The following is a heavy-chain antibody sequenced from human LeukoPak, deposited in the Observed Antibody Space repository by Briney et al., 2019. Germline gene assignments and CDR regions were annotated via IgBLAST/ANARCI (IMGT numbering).Heavy chain of an antibody. CDR1: RGTFSSYA. CDR3: ATVRRGYSYLFI. Sequence: ASVKVSCRASRGTFSSYAIIWVRQAPGQGLEWMGGIIPIFGTANYAQKFQGRVTISADESTSTVYMELSSLRSEDTAVYYCATVRRGYSYLFIWGQGTLVTVSS. CDR2: IIPIFGTA. J-gene: IGHJ4*02. D-gene: IGHD5-18*01. V-gene: IGHV1-69*13.